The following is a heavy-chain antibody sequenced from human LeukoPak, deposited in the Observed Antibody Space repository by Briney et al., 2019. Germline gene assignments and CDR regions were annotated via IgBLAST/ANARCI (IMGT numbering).Heavy chain of an antibody. Sequence: ASVKVSCKASGGTFSSYAISWVRQAPGQGLEWMGGIIPIFGTANYAQKFQGRVTITADESTSTAYMELSSLRSEDTAVYYCAPRELRANWFDPWGREPWSPSPQ. D-gene: IGHD1-26*01. J-gene: IGHJ5*02. CDR1: GGTFSSYA. V-gene: IGHV1-69*01. CDR3: APRELRANWFDP. CDR2: IIPIFGTA.